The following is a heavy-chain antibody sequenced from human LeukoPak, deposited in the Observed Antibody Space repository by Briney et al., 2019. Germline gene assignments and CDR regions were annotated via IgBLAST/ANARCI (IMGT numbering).Heavy chain of an antibody. CDR1: GYTFTSYG. CDR2: ISAYNGHT. V-gene: IGHV1-18*01. D-gene: IGHD1-26*01. Sequence: ASVKVSCKASGYTFTSYGISWVRQAPGQGLEWMGWISAYNGHTNYAQKLQGRVTMTTDTSTSTAYMELRSLRSDDTAVYYCARDRMEWELPFDAFDIWGQGTMVTVSS. J-gene: IGHJ3*02. CDR3: ARDRMEWELPFDAFDI.